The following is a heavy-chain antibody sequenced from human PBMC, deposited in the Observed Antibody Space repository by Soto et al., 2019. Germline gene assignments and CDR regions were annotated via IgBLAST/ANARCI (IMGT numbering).Heavy chain of an antibody. CDR1: GGSISSSNW. J-gene: IGHJ4*02. V-gene: IGHV4-4*02. CDR3: ARSTRSGTTFDY. CDR2: IYHSGST. Sequence: QVQLQESGPGLVKPSGTLSLTCAVSGGSISSSNWWSWVRQPPGKGLEWIGEIYHSGSTNYNPSLYRRVTLSVDKSKNQFSLKLSSVTAADTAVYYCARSTRSGTTFDYWGQGTLVTVSS. D-gene: IGHD4-17*01.